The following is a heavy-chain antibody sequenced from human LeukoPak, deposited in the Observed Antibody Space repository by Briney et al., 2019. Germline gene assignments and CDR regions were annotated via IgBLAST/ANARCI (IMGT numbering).Heavy chain of an antibody. CDR3: ARVEGSSSSFVRY. CDR1: GFTFSSYW. CDR2: INSDGSST. V-gene: IGHV3-74*01. Sequence: GGSLRLSCAASGFTFSSYWMHWVRQAPGKGLVWVSRINSDGSSTSYADPVKGRFTISRDNAKNTLYLQMNSLRAEDTAVYYCARVEGSSSSFVRYWGQGTLVTVSS. D-gene: IGHD6-6*01. J-gene: IGHJ4*02.